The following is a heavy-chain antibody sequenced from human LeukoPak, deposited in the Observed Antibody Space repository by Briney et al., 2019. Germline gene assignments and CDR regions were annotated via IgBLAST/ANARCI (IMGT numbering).Heavy chain of an antibody. Sequence: SETLSLTCTVSGGSISSYYWSWIRQPPGKGLEWIGYIYYSGSTNYNPSLKSQVTISVDTSKNQFSLKLSSVTAADTAVYYCARLPSGSGYSFDYWGQGTLVTVSS. CDR1: GGSISSYY. D-gene: IGHD3-22*01. J-gene: IGHJ4*02. V-gene: IGHV4-59*01. CDR2: IYYSGST. CDR3: ARLPSGSGYSFDY.